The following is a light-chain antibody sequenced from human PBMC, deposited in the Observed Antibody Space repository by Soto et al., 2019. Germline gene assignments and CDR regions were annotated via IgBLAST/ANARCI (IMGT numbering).Light chain of an antibody. CDR1: QSIGSR. Sequence: DIQMTQSPSALSASVGDTVTLTCRASQSIGSRLAWYQQKPGRPPKLLIYRASSSQSGVPSRFSGSGSGTEFTLTIHSLQPDDFATYYCQQYNIFGTLGQGTKVDIK. J-gene: IGKJ1*01. V-gene: IGKV1-5*03. CDR3: QQYNIFGT. CDR2: RAS.